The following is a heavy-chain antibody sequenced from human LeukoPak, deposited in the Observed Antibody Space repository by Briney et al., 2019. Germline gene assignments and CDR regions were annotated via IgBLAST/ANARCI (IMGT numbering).Heavy chain of an antibody. CDR3: TRAPPGMTMMTDY. CDR1: GYTFTNYH. J-gene: IGHJ4*02. V-gene: IGHV1-18*01. CDR2: VSTDDGNT. Sequence: ASVRVSCKASGYTFTNYHIAWVRQAPGQGLEWMGWVSTDDGNTVYAQRLQGRVTMTTDTSTSVAYMELRSLTSDDTAVYYCTRAPPGMTMMTDYWGQGTLVTVSS. D-gene: IGHD3-22*01.